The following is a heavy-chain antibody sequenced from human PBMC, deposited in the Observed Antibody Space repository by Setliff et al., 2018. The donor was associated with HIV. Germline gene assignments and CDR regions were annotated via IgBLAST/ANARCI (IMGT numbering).Heavy chain of an antibody. CDR1: GYNFTNYG. J-gene: IGHJ5*02. CDR2: LTPHSGDT. V-gene: IGHV1-18*01. Sequence: GASVKVSCKASGYNFTNYGIGWVRQAPGQGLEWMGRLTPHSGDTISADRFQGRLVMTTNTSTTTAFMELSSLRSDDTALYFCARGWGLWFGQLSILPLDPWGQGTLVTVSS. D-gene: IGHD3-10*01. CDR3: ARGWGLWFGQLSILPLDP.